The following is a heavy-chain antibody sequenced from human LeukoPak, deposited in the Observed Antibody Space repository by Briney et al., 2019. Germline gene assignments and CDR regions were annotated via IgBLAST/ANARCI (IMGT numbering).Heavy chain of an antibody. V-gene: IGHV3-9*01. J-gene: IGHJ6*02. Sequence: GGSLRLSCAASGFTFDDYAMHWVRQAPGKGLEWVSGISWNSGSIGYADSVKGRFTISRDNAKNSLYLQMNSLRAEDTALYYCAKDQYCGGDCYRHYYYYGMDVWGQGTTVTVSS. CDR1: GFTFDDYA. D-gene: IGHD2-21*02. CDR2: ISWNSGSI. CDR3: AKDQYCGGDCYRHYYYYGMDV.